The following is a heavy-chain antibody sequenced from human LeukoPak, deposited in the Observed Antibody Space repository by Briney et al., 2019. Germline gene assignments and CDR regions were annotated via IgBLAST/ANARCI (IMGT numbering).Heavy chain of an antibody. J-gene: IGHJ6*04. CDR2: INHSGST. V-gene: IGHV4-34*01. Sequence: SETLSLTCAVYGGSFSGYYWSWIRQPPGKGLEWIGEINHSGSTNYNPSLKSRVTISVDTSKNQFSLKLSPVTAADTAVYYCARFRRIVATIGYYYYYGMDVWGKGTTVTVSS. CDR3: ARFRRIVATIGYYYYYGMDV. CDR1: GGSFSGYY. D-gene: IGHD5-12*01.